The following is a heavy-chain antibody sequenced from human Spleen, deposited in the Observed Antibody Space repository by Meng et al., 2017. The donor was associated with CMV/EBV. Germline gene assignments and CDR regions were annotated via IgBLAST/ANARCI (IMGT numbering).Heavy chain of an antibody. D-gene: IGHD4-23*01. CDR2: INPNSGGT. J-gene: IGHJ6*02. V-gene: IGHV1-2*02. Sequence: ASVKVSCKASGYTFTGYYMHWVRQAPGQGLEWMGWINPNSGGTNYAQKFQGRVTMTRDTSISTAYMELSRLRSEDTAVYYCARRRWYQHTPHYYGMNVWGQGTTVTVSS. CDR3: ARRRWYQHTPHYYGMNV. CDR1: GYTFTGYY.